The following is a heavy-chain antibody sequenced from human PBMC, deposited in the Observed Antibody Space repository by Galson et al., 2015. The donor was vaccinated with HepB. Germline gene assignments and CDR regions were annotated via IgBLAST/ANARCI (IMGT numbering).Heavy chain of an antibody. CDR3: ARESRVGNYYYYMDV. V-gene: IGHV1-46*01. Sequence: SVKVSCKASGYTFTSYYMHWVRQAPGQGLEWMGIINPSGGSTSYAQKFQGRVTMTRDTSTSTVYMELSSLRSEDTAVYYCARESRVGNYYYYMDVWGKGTTVTVSS. CDR2: INPSGGST. CDR1: GYTFTSYY. D-gene: IGHD7-27*01. J-gene: IGHJ6*03.